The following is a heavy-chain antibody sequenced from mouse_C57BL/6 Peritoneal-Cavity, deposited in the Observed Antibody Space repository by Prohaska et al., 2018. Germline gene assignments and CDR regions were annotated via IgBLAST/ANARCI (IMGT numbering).Heavy chain of an antibody. CDR2: IRNQATAYTT. Sequence: ISWVRQPPGKALDLLGFIRNQATAYTTEYSASVKGRFTISRDTSQSILYLQMNALRAEDSATYYCARYYYGSSYAMYYWGQGTSVT. CDR3: ARYYYGSSYAMYY. V-gene: IGHV7-3*01. J-gene: IGHJ4*01. D-gene: IGHD1-1*01.